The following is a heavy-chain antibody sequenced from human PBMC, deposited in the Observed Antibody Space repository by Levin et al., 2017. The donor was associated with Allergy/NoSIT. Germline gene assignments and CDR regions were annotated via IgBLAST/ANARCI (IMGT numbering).Heavy chain of an antibody. CDR1: GFTFDDYA. CDR3: AKDIFRETVTTNFDY. Sequence: QAGGSLRLSCAASGFTFDDYAMHWVRQAPGKGLEWVSGISWNSGSIGYADSVKGRFTISRDNAKNSLYLQMNSLRAEDTALYYCAKDIFRETVTTNFDYWGQGTLVTVSS. D-gene: IGHD4-17*01. J-gene: IGHJ4*02. CDR2: ISWNSGSI. V-gene: IGHV3-9*01.